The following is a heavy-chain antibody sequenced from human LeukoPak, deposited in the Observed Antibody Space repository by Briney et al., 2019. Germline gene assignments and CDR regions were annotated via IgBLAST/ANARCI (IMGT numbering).Heavy chain of an antibody. D-gene: IGHD1-1*01. CDR1: GGSFSGYY. V-gene: IGHV4-34*01. J-gene: IGHJ4*02. Sequence: SETPSLTCAVYGGSFSGYYWSWIRQPPGKGLEWIGEINHSGSTNYNPSLKSRVTISVDTSKNQFSLKLSSVTAADTAVYYCARGHPTIAGSVFDYWGQGTLVTVSS. CDR2: INHSGST. CDR3: ARGHPTIAGSVFDY.